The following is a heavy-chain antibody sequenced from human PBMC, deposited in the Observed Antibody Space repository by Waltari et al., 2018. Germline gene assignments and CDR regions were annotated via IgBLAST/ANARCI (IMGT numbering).Heavy chain of an antibody. CDR2: ISSGGNT. Sequence: EVQLLDSGGGLVQPGGSLRLSCAASGFTFSNSVMSWVRQAPGKGLEWVSTISSGGNTYYADSVKGRLTVSRDNSKNTLYLQMNSLRAEDTAVYYCAKRGSDGAWFDPWGQGTLVTVSS. CDR3: AKRGSDGAWFDP. V-gene: IGHV3-23*01. J-gene: IGHJ5*02. CDR1: GFTFSNSV. D-gene: IGHD5-12*01.